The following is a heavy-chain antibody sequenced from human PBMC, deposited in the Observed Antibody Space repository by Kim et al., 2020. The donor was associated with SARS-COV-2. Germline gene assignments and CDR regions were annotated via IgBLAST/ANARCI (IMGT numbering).Heavy chain of an antibody. D-gene: IGHD5-12*01. V-gene: IGHV3-23*01. CDR3: AKVDIVATITSLGY. J-gene: IGHJ4*02. Sequence: DSVQGRFTISRDNSKNTLYLQMNSLRAEDTAVYYCAKVDIVATITSLGYWGQGTLVTVSS.